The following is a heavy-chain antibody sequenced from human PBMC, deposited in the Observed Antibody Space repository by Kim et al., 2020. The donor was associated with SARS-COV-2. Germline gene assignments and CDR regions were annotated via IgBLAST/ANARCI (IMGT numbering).Heavy chain of an antibody. J-gene: IGHJ6*02. CDR1: GFTFSSYA. V-gene: IGHV3-30*04. CDR2: ISYDGSNK. CDR3: ARSLLHIVGATDWNYYGMDV. D-gene: IGHD1-26*01. Sequence: GGSLRLSCAASGFTFSSYAMHWVRQAPGKGLEWVAVISYDGSNKYYADSVKGRFTISRDNSKNTLYLQMNSLRAEDTAVYYCARSLLHIVGATDWNYYGMDVWGQGTTVTVSS.